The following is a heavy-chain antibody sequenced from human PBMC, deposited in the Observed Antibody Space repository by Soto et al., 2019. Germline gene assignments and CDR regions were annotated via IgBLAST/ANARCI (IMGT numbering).Heavy chain of an antibody. CDR3: ACVGNWNYDGSGWFDP. D-gene: IGHD1-7*01. Sequence: QVQLVQSGAEVKKPGSSVKVSYKASGGTFSSYAISWVRQAPGQGLEWMGGIIPIFGTANYAQKFQGRVTITADESTSTAYMELSSLRSEDTAVYYCACVGNWNYDGSGWFDPWGQGTLVTVSS. CDR1: GGTFSSYA. V-gene: IGHV1-69*12. CDR2: IIPIFGTA. J-gene: IGHJ5*02.